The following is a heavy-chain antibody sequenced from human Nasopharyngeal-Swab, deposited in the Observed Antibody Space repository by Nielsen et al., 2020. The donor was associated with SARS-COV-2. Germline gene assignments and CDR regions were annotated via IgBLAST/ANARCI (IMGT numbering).Heavy chain of an antibody. Sequence: ASVKVSCKASGYTFTSYYMHWVRQAPGQRLEWMGWINAGNGNTKYSQKFQGRVTITRDTSASTAYMELSSLRSEDTAVYYCARVRYYYDSSGYYHPRSESGFTDAFDIWGQGTMVTVSS. CDR2: INAGNGNT. D-gene: IGHD3-22*01. J-gene: IGHJ3*02. CDR3: ARVRYYYDSSGYYHPRSESGFTDAFDI. V-gene: IGHV1-3*01. CDR1: GYTFTSYY.